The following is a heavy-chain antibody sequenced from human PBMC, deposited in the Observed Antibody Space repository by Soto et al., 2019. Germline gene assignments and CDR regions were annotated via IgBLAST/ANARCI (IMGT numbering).Heavy chain of an antibody. V-gene: IGHV3-48*02. D-gene: IGHD5-12*01. Sequence: APGKGLEWVSFISSSNIIYYADSVKGRFTISRDNAKNSLYLQMNSLRDEDTAVYCCARGYGGYVGYFDYWGQGTLVTVSS. CDR3: ARGYGGYVGYFDY. J-gene: IGHJ4*02. CDR2: ISSSNII.